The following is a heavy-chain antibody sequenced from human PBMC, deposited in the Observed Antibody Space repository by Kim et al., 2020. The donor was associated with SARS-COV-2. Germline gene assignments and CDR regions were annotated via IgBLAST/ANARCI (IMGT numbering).Heavy chain of an antibody. D-gene: IGHD6-19*01. CDR1: GYTFTTYG. CDR3: ARGIFSSGPGKFDY. J-gene: IGHJ4*02. V-gene: IGHV1-18*04. CDR2: ITTYNGDT. Sequence: ASVKVSFKASGYTFTTYGISWVRQAPGQGLEWMGWITTYNGDTSHIQKLQGRVTMTTETSTSTAYMELRSLRSDDTAVYYCARGIFSSGPGKFDYWGQGTLVTVSS.